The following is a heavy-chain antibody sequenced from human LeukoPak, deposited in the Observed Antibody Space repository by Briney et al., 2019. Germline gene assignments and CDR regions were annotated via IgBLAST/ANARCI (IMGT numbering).Heavy chain of an antibody. CDR3: ATETYCRGGSCYTVLGN. CDR2: IIPIFGTA. Sequence: SVKVSCKASGGTFIGYAISWVRQAPGQGLEWMGGIIPIFGTANYAQKFQGRVTITADKSTTTSYMEMSSLRSEDAAVYYCATETYCRGGSCYTVLGNWGQGTLVTVSS. V-gene: IGHV1-69*06. D-gene: IGHD2-15*01. CDR1: GGTFIGYA. J-gene: IGHJ4*02.